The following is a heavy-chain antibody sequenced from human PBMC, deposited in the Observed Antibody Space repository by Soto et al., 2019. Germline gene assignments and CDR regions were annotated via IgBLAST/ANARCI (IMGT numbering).Heavy chain of an antibody. CDR3: AKARYCSGGSCYDYMDV. CDR1: GYTFTSYG. CDR2: ISAYNGNT. V-gene: IGHV1-18*01. Sequence: QVQLVQSGAEVKKPGASVKVSCKASGYTFTSYGISWVRQAPGQGLEWMGWISAYNGNTNYAQKLQGRVTMTTDTSTSTAYMELRSLRSDDTAVYYCAKARYCSGGSCYDYMDVWGKGTTVTVSS. D-gene: IGHD2-15*01. J-gene: IGHJ6*03.